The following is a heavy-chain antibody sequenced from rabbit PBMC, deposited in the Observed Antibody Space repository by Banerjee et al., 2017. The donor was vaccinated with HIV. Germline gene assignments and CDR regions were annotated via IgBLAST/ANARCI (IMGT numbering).Heavy chain of an antibody. J-gene: IGHJ4*01. V-gene: IGHV1S45*01. CDR1: GFSFSSYW. D-gene: IGHD4-1*01. CDR3: ARDLAGVVGWNFNL. Sequence: QEQLVESGGGLVKPEGSLTLTCKASGFSFSSYWMCWVRQAPGKGLEWIGCIDAGSSGSTSYASWAKGRFTISKTSSTTVTLQMTSLTAADTATYFCARDLAGVVGWNFNLWGPGTLVTVS. CDR2: IDAGSSGST.